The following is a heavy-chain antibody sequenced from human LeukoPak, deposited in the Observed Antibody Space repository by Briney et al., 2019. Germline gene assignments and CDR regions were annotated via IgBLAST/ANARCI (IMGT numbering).Heavy chain of an antibody. J-gene: IGHJ4*02. CDR2: INSDESST. CDR1: GFTFSTYW. D-gene: IGHD2-15*01. V-gene: IGHV3-74*01. Sequence: GGSLRLSCAASGFTFSTYWMHWVRQAPGKGLVWVSRINSDESSTTYADSVKGRFTISRDNAKNTLYLQMNSLRAEDTTVYYCAKSRRAYCSGGSCFGLWDYWGQGTLVTVSS. CDR3: AKSRRAYCSGGSCFGLWDY.